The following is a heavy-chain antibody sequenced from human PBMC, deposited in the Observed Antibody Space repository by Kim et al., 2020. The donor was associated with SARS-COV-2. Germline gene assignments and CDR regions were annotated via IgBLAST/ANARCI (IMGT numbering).Heavy chain of an antibody. V-gene: IGHV3-33*08. Sequence: GGSLRLSCAASGFTFSSYGMHWVRQAPGKGLEWVAVICYDGSNKYYADSVKGRFTISRDNSKNTLYLQMNSLRAEDTAEYYCAREITRTAMAYLYFDLWGRGTLVTVSS. D-gene: IGHD5-18*01. CDR1: GFTFSSYG. CDR2: ICYDGSNK. J-gene: IGHJ2*01. CDR3: AREITRTAMAYLYFDL.